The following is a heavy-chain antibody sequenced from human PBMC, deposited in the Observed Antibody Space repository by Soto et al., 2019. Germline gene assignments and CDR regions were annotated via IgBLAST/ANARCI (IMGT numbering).Heavy chain of an antibody. CDR1: GDSFSSFA. J-gene: IGHJ4*02. Sequence: QVQLVQSGAEVKKPGSSVKISCKASGDSFSSFAVTWVRQAPGQGLEWMGGIIPNFDTPKYAQKFQGRVTLIADKSTSTPYMQLSSLRSEDTAVYYCARPYYDSSGYYLWYFEYWGQGTLVTVSS. CDR3: ARPYYDSSGYYLWYFEY. V-gene: IGHV1-69*06. D-gene: IGHD3-22*01. CDR2: IIPNFDTP.